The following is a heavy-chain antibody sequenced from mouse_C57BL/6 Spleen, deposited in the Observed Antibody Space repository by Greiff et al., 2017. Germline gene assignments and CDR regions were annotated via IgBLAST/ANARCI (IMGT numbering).Heavy chain of an antibody. J-gene: IGHJ3*01. Sequence: QVQLQQPGAELVMPGASVKLSCKASGYTFTSYWMHWVKQRPGQGLEWIGEIDPSDSYTNYNQKFKGKSTLTVDKSSSTAYMQLSSLTSEDSAVYYCARGAPDYYGSSYRCAYWGQGTLVTVSA. D-gene: IGHD1-1*01. CDR3: ARGAPDYYGSSYRCAY. CDR1: GYTFTSYW. CDR2: IDPSDSYT. V-gene: IGHV1-69*01.